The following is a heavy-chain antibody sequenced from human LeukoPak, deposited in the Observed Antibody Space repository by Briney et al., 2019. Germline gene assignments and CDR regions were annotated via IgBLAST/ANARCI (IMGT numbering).Heavy chain of an antibody. CDR1: GDSINGYH. J-gene: IGHJ4*02. D-gene: IGHD1-14*01. CDR2: LYTRGSP. V-gene: IGHV4-4*07. CDR3: AGGDTGFQAY. Sequence: SETLSLTCTVSGDSINGYHWTWLRLPAGKGLEWIGRLYTRGSPNYNPSLSSRVTMSLDATKNQFSLRLSSVSPSDTAVYYCAGGDTGFQAYWGQGTLVTVSS.